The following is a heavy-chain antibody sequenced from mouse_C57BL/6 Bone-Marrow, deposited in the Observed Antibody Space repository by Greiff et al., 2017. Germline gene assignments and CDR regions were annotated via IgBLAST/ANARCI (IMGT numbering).Heavy chain of an antibody. V-gene: IGHV1-50*01. Sequence: QVQLQQPGAELVKPGASVKLSCKASGYTFTSYWMQWVKQRPGQGLEWIGEIDPSDSYTNYNQKFKGKATLTVDTSSSTAYMQLSSLTSEDSAVYYCARHPYGGQGTTRTVSS. J-gene: IGHJ2*01. CDR3: ARHPY. CDR2: IDPSDSYT. CDR1: GYTFTSYW.